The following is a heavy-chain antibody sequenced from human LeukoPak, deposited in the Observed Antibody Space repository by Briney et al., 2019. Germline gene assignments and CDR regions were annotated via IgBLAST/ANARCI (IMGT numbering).Heavy chain of an antibody. Sequence: GGSLRLSCAASGFTFTSYAMTWVRQAPGKGLEWVSGISGSGSSTYYADSVKGRFTISRDNSKNTLYLQMNTLRAEDTAVYYCARDVAYYYDSSGYLDYWGQGTLVTVSS. V-gene: IGHV3-23*01. CDR2: ISGSGSST. CDR1: GFTFTSYA. D-gene: IGHD3-22*01. CDR3: ARDVAYYYDSSGYLDY. J-gene: IGHJ4*02.